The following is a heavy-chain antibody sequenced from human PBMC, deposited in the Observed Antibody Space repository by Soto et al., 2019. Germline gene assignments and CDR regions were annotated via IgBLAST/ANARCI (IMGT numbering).Heavy chain of an antibody. Sequence: QLQLQESGSGLVKPSQTLSLTCTVSNGSISTYDYSWTWIRQPPGRGLEWIGSIYHSGRTYYMPSLRSRLTMSLDKAKNQFSLNLSSMTAADTAVYFRARDMTIFGVAPGGGMDVWGQGTTVTVSS. V-gene: IGHV4-30-2*01. CDR3: ARDMTIFGVAPGGGMDV. CDR1: NGSISTYDYS. D-gene: IGHD3-3*01. CDR2: IYHSGRT. J-gene: IGHJ6*02.